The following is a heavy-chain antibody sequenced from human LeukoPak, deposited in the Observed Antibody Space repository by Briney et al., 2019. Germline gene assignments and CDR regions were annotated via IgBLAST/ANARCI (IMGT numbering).Heavy chain of an antibody. CDR3: TRTWWTEACSSSSCLTPDFDY. J-gene: IGHJ4*02. V-gene: IGHV1-2*06. CDR2: INSNSGAT. Sequence: ASVKVSCRTSGYTFINYQIHWVRQAPDQGLEWMGRINSNSGATVFAQKFQGRVTMTRDTSINTVYMELSSLEFDDTAVYYCTRTWWTEACSSSSCLTPDFDYWGQGTLVTVSS. D-gene: IGHD2-2*01. CDR1: GYTFINYQ.